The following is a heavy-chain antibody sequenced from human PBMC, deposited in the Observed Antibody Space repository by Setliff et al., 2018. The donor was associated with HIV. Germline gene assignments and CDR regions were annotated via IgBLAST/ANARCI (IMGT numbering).Heavy chain of an antibody. Sequence: GESLKISCAASGFTFSEYYMSWIRQAPGKGLEWVSYISSSGSTIYYAASVKGRFTISRDNAKNSLYLQMNSLRAEDTAVYYCARVGSSCWYGDYWGQGTLVTVSS. J-gene: IGHJ4*02. D-gene: IGHD6-19*01. V-gene: IGHV3-11*01. CDR3: ARVGSSCWYGDY. CDR1: GFTFSEYY. CDR2: ISSSGSTI.